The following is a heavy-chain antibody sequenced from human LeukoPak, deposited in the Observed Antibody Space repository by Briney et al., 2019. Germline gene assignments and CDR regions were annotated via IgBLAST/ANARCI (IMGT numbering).Heavy chain of an antibody. CDR1: GGSISSYY. J-gene: IGHJ4*02. CDR3: ARDGGTGDLTFDY. Sequence: KPSETLSLTCTVSGGSISSYYWSWIRQPPGKGLEWIGYIYHTGSSNYNPSLKSRVTISVDTSKNQFSLKLSSVTAADTAVYYCARDGGTGDLTFDYWGQGTLVTVSS. CDR2: IYHTGSS. D-gene: IGHD3-10*01. V-gene: IGHV4-59*13.